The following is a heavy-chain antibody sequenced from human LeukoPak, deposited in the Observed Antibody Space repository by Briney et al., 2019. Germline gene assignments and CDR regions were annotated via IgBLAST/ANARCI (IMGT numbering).Heavy chain of an antibody. CDR3: ARDPGGYCSGGSCHLLDY. J-gene: IGHJ4*02. CDR1: GYTFTSYD. CDR2: MNPNSGNT. D-gene: IGHD2-15*01. Sequence: ASVKVSCKASGYTFTSYDINWVRQATGQGLEWMGWMNPNSGNTGYAQKFQGRVTMTRNTSISTAYMELSSLRSDDTAVYYCARDPGGYCSGGSCHLLDYWGQGTLVTVSS. V-gene: IGHV1-8*01.